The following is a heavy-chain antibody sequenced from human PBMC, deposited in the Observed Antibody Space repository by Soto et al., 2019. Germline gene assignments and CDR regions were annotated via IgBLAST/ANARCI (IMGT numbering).Heavy chain of an antibody. V-gene: IGHV3-7*01. CDR3: AGGNALDV. Sequence: VGSLRLSCAASRFTFSTYWMTWVRQAPGKGLEWVANINQDGSEKYYMDSVKGRFTISRDNAKNSLYLQMTSLRAEDTAVYHCAGGNALDVWGQGTTVTVSS. CDR1: RFTFSTYW. CDR2: INQDGSEK. J-gene: IGHJ6*02.